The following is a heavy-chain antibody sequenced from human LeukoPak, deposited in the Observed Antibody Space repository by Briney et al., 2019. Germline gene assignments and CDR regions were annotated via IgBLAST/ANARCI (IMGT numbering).Heavy chain of an antibody. V-gene: IGHV3-30*18. CDR2: ISYDGINK. J-gene: IGHJ3*02. CDR1: GFTFSSYG. D-gene: IGHD3-10*01. Sequence: GRSLRLSCTASGFTFSSYGMHWVRQAPGKGLEWVAVISYDGINKYYADSVKGRFTISRDNSKNTLYLQMNSLRAEDTAVYYCAKDFGEAAFDIWGQGTMVTVSS. CDR3: AKDFGEAAFDI.